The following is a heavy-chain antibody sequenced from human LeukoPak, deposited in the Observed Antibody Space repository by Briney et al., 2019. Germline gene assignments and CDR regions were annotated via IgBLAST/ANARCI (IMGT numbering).Heavy chain of an antibody. CDR2: INPNSGGT. Sequence: GASVKVSCKASGSTFTGYYMHWVRQAPGQGLEWMGWINPNSGGTNYAQKFQGRVTMTRDMSTSTVYMELSSLRSEDTAVYYCARDGSPGGSYYGYWGQGTLVTVSS. V-gene: IGHV1-2*02. J-gene: IGHJ4*02. CDR1: GSTFTGYY. D-gene: IGHD1-26*01. CDR3: ARDGSPGGSYYGY.